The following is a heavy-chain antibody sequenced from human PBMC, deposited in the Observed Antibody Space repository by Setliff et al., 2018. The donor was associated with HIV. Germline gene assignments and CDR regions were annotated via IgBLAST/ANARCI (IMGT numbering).Heavy chain of an antibody. V-gene: IGHV6-1*01. CDR3: ARTVRREFRTNVGDHYYFYMDV. J-gene: IGHJ6*03. Sequence: SQTLSLTCAISGDFVSSDRAAWNWIRQSPSRGLEWLGRTYYNSRWNYDYAASVESRITITSDTSKNQLSLHLTSVTAADTAVYYCARTVRREFRTNVGDHYYFYMDVWGKGTTVTVSS. CDR2: TYYNSRWNY. D-gene: IGHD3-3*01. CDR1: GDFVSSDRAA.